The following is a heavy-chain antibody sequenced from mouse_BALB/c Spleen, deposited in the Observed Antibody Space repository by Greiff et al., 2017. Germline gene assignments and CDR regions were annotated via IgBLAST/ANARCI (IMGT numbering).Heavy chain of an antibody. CDR1: GFNIKDTY. D-gene: IGHD1-1*01. V-gene: IGHV14-3*02. J-gene: IGHJ4*01. Sequence: VQLKESGAELVKPGASVKLSCTASGFNIKDTYMHWVKQRPEQGLEWIGRIDPANGNTKYDPKFQGKATITADTSSNTAYLQLSSLTSEDTAVYYCARALYGSSPYYAMDYWGQGTSVTVSS. CDR2: IDPANGNT. CDR3: ARALYGSSPYYAMDY.